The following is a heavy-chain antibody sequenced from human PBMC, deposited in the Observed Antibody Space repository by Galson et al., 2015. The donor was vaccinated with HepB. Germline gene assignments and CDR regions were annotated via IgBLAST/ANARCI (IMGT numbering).Heavy chain of an antibody. Sequence: SLRLSCAASGFTFSDYYMSWIRQAPGKGLEWVSYISSSGSTIYYADSVKGRFTISRDNAKNSLYLQMNSLRAEDTAVYYCARDTPSGLANYYYGLDVWGQGTTVTVSS. J-gene: IGHJ6*02. D-gene: IGHD3-10*01. CDR1: GFTFSDYY. V-gene: IGHV3-11*01. CDR3: ARDTPSGLANYYYGLDV. CDR2: ISSSGSTI.